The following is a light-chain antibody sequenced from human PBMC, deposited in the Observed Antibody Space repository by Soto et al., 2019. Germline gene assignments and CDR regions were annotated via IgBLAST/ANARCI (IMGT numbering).Light chain of an antibody. CDR2: EGS. J-gene: IGLJ1*01. CDR3: CSFVGSHYV. CDR1: SSDVGSYNL. Sequence: QSVLTQPASVSGSPGQSITISCTGTSSDVGSYNLVSWYQQHPGKAPKLMIYEGSKRPSGVSNRFSGPKSGNTASLTISGLQAEDEAAYYCCSFVGSHYVFGTGTEVTVL. V-gene: IGLV2-23*01.